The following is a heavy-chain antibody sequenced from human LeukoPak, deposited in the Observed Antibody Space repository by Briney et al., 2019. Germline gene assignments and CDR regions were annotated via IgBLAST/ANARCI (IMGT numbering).Heavy chain of an antibody. V-gene: IGHV3-23*01. J-gene: IGHJ4*02. CDR2: IIGSGGTT. CDR3: AKDINWASFES. D-gene: IGHD7-27*01. Sequence: PGGSLRLSCAGSGFTFSNHWMSWVRQAPGKGLEWVSGIIGSGGTTYYADSVKGRFTISRDNSKNTLYLQMNSLRAEDTALYYCAKDINWASFESWGQGTLVTVSS. CDR1: GFTFSNHW.